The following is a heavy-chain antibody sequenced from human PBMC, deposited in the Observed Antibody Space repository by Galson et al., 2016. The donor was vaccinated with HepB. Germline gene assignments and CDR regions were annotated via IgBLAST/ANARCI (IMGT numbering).Heavy chain of an antibody. CDR1: GFTFSSYS. Sequence: SLRLSCAASGFTFSSYSMNWVRQAPGEGLEWVSSISSSSSYIYYADSVKGRFTISRDNAKNSLYLQMNSLRAEDTAVYYCARTYYDYVWGSYRQVFDAFDIWGQGTMVTVSS. CDR2: ISSSSSYI. J-gene: IGHJ3*02. V-gene: IGHV3-21*01. D-gene: IGHD3-16*02. CDR3: ARTYYDYVWGSYRQVFDAFDI.